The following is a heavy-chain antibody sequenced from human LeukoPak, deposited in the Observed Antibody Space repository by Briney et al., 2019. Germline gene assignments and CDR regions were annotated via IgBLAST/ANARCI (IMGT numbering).Heavy chain of an antibody. D-gene: IGHD4-23*01. Sequence: SETLSLTCSVSGGSISSYYWSWIRQPAGKGLEWIWRIHTSGSTNYNPSLKSRVTMSLDTSKNQFSLKLSSVTAADTAVYYCASSTVVTQLDYWGQGTLVTVSS. V-gene: IGHV4-4*07. CDR1: GGSISSYY. CDR3: ASSTVVTQLDY. J-gene: IGHJ4*02. CDR2: IHTSGST.